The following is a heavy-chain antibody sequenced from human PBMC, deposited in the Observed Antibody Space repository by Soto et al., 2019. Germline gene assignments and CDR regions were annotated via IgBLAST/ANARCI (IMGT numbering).Heavy chain of an antibody. Sequence: ASVKVSCKASGYTFTGYYMHWVRQAPGQGLEWMGWINPNSGGTNYAQKFQGWVTMTRDTSISTAYMELSRLRSDDTAVYYCASGNKVDYYYYGMDVWGQGTTVTV. J-gene: IGHJ6*02. V-gene: IGHV1-2*04. CDR3: ASGNKVDYYYYGMDV. CDR1: GYTFTGYY. CDR2: INPNSGGT.